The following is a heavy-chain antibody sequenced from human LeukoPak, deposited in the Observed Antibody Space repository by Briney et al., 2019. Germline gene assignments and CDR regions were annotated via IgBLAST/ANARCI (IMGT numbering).Heavy chain of an antibody. CDR2: IYYSGST. CDR3: ARDPQPGAFDI. Sequence: SETLSLTCTVSGGSISSYYWSWIRQPPGEGLEWIGYIYYSGSTNYNPSLKSRVTISVDTSKNQFSLKPSSVTAADTAVYYCARDPQPGAFDIWGQGTMVTVSS. J-gene: IGHJ3*02. V-gene: IGHV4-59*01. CDR1: GGSISSYY.